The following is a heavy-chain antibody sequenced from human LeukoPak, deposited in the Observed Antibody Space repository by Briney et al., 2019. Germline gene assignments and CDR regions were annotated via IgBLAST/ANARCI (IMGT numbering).Heavy chain of an antibody. Sequence: ASVKVSCKVFGNTLTELSMHWVRQAPGKGLESMGGFAPEDGEAIYAQQFQGRLTMTEDTPTDTAYMELSSLTSEDTAVYYCTTGRRYQLYDYWGQGTLVTVSS. J-gene: IGHJ4*02. V-gene: IGHV1-24*01. D-gene: IGHD1-1*01. CDR1: GNTLTELS. CDR2: FAPEDGEA. CDR3: TTGRRYQLYDY.